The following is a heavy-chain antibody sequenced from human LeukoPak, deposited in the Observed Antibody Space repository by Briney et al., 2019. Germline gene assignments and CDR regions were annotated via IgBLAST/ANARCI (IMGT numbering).Heavy chain of an antibody. CDR2: TNPYLRTA. V-gene: IGHV1-18*01. J-gene: IGHJ1*01. CDR1: GYGFTNYG. Sequence: ASVKVSCKASGYGFTNYGVNWVRQAPGQGLEWIGWTNPYLRTATYAQNFQGRVTITTDTCKSTAYRELGSLRSVGTAVYYCASAKTSGWNTYCGTGPLVPV. CDR3: ASAKTSGWNTY. D-gene: IGHD6-19*01.